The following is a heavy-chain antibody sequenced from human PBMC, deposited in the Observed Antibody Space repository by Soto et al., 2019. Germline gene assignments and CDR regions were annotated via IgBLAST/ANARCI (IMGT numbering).Heavy chain of an antibody. J-gene: IGHJ4*02. CDR3: AREDDFWSGYFPN. Sequence: NPSETLSLTCAVSGGSISSGGYSWSWIRQPPGKGLEWIGYIYHSGSTYYNPSLKSRVTISVDRSKNQFSLKLSSVTAADTAVYYCAREDDFWSGYFPNWGQGTLVTVSS. D-gene: IGHD3-3*01. CDR2: IYHSGST. CDR1: GGSISSGGYS. V-gene: IGHV4-30-2*01.